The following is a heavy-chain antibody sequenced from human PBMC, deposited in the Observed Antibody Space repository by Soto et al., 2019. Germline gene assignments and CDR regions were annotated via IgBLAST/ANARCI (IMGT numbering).Heavy chain of an antibody. CDR3: ARDRNYYGMDV. V-gene: IGHV3-11*01. Sequence: QMQLVESGGGLVTPGGSLRLSCAASGFSFSDYYISWIRQAPGKGLEWISYISGDGTTVHYIDSVKGRFTISRDNAKNSLYLQINSLRAEDSAVYYCARDRNYYGMDVWGQGTTVTVSS. J-gene: IGHJ6*02. CDR2: ISGDGTTV. CDR1: GFSFSDYY.